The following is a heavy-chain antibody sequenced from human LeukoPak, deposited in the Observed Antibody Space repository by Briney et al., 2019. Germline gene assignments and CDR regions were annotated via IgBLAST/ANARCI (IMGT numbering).Heavy chain of an antibody. Sequence: SVKVSCKASGYTFTSYGISWVRQAPGQGLEWMGGIIPIFGTANYAQKFQGRVTITADESTSTAYMELSSLRSEDTAVYYCASSPRYQLLYSGYYFDYWGQGTLVTVSS. D-gene: IGHD2-2*02. J-gene: IGHJ4*02. CDR1: GYTFTSYG. CDR3: ASSPRYQLLYSGYYFDY. CDR2: IIPIFGTA. V-gene: IGHV1-69*13.